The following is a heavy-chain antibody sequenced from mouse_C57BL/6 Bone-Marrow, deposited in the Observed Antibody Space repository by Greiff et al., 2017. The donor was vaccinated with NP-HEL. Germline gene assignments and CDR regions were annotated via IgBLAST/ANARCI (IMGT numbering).Heavy chain of an antibody. V-gene: IGHV5-6*02. CDR3: ARPDYYGRDYFDY. Sequence: DVMLVESGGDLVKPGGSLKLSCAASGFTFSSYGMSWVRQTPDKRLEWVATISSGGSYTYYPDSVKGRFTISRDNAKNTLYLQMSSLKSEDTAMYYCARPDYYGRDYFDYWGQGTTLTVSS. CDR1: GFTFSSYG. D-gene: IGHD1-1*01. J-gene: IGHJ2*01. CDR2: ISSGGSYT.